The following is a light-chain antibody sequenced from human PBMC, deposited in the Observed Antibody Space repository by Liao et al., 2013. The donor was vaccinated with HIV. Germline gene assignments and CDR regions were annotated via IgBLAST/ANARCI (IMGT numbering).Light chain of an antibody. J-gene: IGLJ2*01. V-gene: IGLV3-25*03. CDR3: QSADSSGNVV. CDR2: KDS. CDR1: DIGDKT. Sequence: SYELTQAPSVSVAPGKTARLTCEGDDIGDKTVHWYQQKPGQAPVLVIYKDSARPSGIPERFSGSSSGTTVTLTISGVQAEDEADYCCQSADSSGNVVFGGGTKLTVL.